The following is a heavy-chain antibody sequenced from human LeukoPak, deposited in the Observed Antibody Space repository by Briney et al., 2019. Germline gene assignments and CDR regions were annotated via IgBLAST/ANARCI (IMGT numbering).Heavy chain of an antibody. CDR2: ISYDGSNK. J-gene: IGHJ4*02. Sequence: GGSLRLSCAASGFTFSSYAMHWVRQAPGRGLEWVAVISYDGSNKYYADSVKGRFTISRDNSKNTLYLQMNSLRAEDTAVYYCARDLGTMISGFDYWGQGTLVTVSS. CDR3: ARDLGTMISGFDY. CDR1: GFTFSSYA. V-gene: IGHV3-30-3*01. D-gene: IGHD3-16*01.